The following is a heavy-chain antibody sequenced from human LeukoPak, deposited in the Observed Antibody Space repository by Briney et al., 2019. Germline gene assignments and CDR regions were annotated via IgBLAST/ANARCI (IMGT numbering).Heavy chain of an antibody. CDR3: AASFGGYVLDY. J-gene: IGHJ4*02. CDR2: AFYSGGT. CDR1: GGSIGSYH. D-gene: IGHD5-12*01. V-gene: IGHV4-59*01. Sequence: SETLSPTCTVSGGSIGSYHWNWIRQPPGKGLEWIGIAFYSGGTNYNPSLKSRVAISGDTSKNQFALKLSSVTAADTAVYYCAASFGGYVLDYWGQGALVIVSS.